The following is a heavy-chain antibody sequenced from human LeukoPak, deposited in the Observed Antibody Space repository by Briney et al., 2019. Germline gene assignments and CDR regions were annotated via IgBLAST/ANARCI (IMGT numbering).Heavy chain of an antibody. D-gene: IGHD3-10*01. Sequence: PSETLSVTCTVSGGSISSIRYYWGWIRQPPGKGLEWIGSIYYSGSTYYNPSLKSRVTISVDTSTNQFSRRLSSVTAADTAVYYCASQRQLLWFGELFGAIDIWGQGTMVTVSS. J-gene: IGHJ3*02. CDR1: GGSISSIRYY. CDR3: ASQRQLLWFGELFGAIDI. V-gene: IGHV4-39*01. CDR2: IYYSGST.